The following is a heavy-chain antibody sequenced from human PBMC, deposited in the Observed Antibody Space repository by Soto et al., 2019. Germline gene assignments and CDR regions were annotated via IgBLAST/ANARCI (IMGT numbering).Heavy chain of an antibody. J-gene: IGHJ6*02. Sequence: ASVKVSCKASGYTFTSYGISWVRQAPGQGLEWMGWISAYNGNTNYAQKLQGRVTMTTDTSTSTAYMELRSLRSDDTAVYYCARNLWFGTYYYYGMDVWGQGXTVTVYS. CDR1: GYTFTSYG. V-gene: IGHV1-18*01. CDR2: ISAYNGNT. D-gene: IGHD3-10*01. CDR3: ARNLWFGTYYYYGMDV.